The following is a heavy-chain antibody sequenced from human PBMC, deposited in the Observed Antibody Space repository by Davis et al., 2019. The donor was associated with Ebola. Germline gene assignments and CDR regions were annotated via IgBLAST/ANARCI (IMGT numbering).Heavy chain of an antibody. CDR2: MNPNSGGT. V-gene: IGHV1-2*02. CDR3: ARETVTTGTKAFDI. D-gene: IGHD1-1*01. CDR1: GYTFTGYY. J-gene: IGHJ3*02. Sequence: ASVKVSCKASGYTFTGYYMHWVRQAPGQGLEWMGWMNPNSGGTNYAQKFQGRVTMTRDTSIGTAYMELSRLESDDTAVYYCARETVTTGTKAFDIWGQGTMVTVSS.